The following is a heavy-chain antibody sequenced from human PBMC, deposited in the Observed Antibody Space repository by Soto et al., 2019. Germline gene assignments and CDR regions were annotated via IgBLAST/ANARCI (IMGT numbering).Heavy chain of an antibody. D-gene: IGHD2-15*01. V-gene: IGHV3-23*01. J-gene: IGHJ4*02. CDR3: AKESGYCSGGSCYWADY. CDR1: GFTFANYA. CDR2: ITASSGST. Sequence: EVQLLESGGGLVQPGGSLRLSCAASGFTFANYAMTWVRQAPGKGLEWVSAITASSGSTYYADSVKGRFTISRDNSKNTLFLQMNSLRAEDTAVYYCAKESGYCSGGSCYWADYWGQGTLVTVSS.